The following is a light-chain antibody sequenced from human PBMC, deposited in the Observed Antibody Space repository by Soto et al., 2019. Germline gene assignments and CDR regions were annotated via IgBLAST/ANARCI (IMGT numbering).Light chain of an antibody. J-gene: IGKJ3*01. CDR2: AAS. Sequence: DIQMTQSPSSLSASIGDRVTITCRASQGISDYLAWYQQRPGKVPKLLIYAASTLQSGVPSRFSASGSGTDFTLTISSLQPEDVATYYCQKYNSAPHTFGPGTKVDIK. CDR3: QKYNSAPHT. CDR1: QGISDY. V-gene: IGKV1-27*01.